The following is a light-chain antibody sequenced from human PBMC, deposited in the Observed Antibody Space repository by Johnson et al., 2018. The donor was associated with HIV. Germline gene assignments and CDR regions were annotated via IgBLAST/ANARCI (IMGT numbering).Light chain of an antibody. CDR1: SSNIGNNY. J-gene: IGLJ1*01. CDR2: ENN. V-gene: IGLV1-51*02. CDR3: GTWDSSLSAGV. Sequence: QSFLTQPPSVSAAPGQKVTISCSGSSSNIGNNYVSWYQQFPGTAPKLLIYENNKRPSGIPDRFSGSKSGTSATLGITGLQTGDEADYYCGTWDSSLSAGVFGTGTKVTVL.